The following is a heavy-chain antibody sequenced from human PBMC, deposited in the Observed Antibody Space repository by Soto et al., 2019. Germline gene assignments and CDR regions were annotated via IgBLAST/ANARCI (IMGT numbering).Heavy chain of an antibody. Sequence: QVQLQESGPGLVKPSQTLSLTCTVSGGSISSGGYYWSWIRQHPGKGLEWIGYIYYSGSTYYNPSRKSRFTISVDTSKNQFSLKLSSVTAADTAVYYCARDRYSSSGWFDPWGQGTLVTVSS. CDR3: ARDRYSSSGWFDP. V-gene: IGHV4-31*03. CDR2: IYYSGST. D-gene: IGHD6-13*01. J-gene: IGHJ5*02. CDR1: GGSISSGGYY.